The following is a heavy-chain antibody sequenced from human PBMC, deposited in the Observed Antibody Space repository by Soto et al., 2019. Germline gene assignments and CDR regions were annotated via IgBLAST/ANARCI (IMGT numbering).Heavy chain of an antibody. V-gene: IGHV1-69*12. D-gene: IGHD5-18*01. J-gene: IGHJ6*02. CDR3: ARDQNTAMGDYYYGMDV. Sequence: QVQLVQSGAEVKKPGSSVKVSCKASGGTFSSYAISWVRQAPGQGLEWMGGIIPIFGTANYAQKFQGRVTITADESTSTAYMELSSLRSEDTAVYYCARDQNTAMGDYYYGMDVWGQGTTVTVSS. CDR2: IIPIFGTA. CDR1: GGTFSSYA.